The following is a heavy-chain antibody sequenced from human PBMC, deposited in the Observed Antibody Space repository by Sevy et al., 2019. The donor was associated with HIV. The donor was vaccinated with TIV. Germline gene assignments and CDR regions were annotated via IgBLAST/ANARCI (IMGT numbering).Heavy chain of an antibody. CDR1: GFTFSNYG. CDR2: IRYDGSDK. Sequence: GGSLRLSCAASGFTFSNYGMHWVRQVPGKGLELVTFIRYDGSDKYYAASVKGRFTISRDDSKNTLYLQMDSLRPEDTAIYYCAKDLAGPGRRYFDYWGQGTLVTVSS. V-gene: IGHV3-30*02. CDR3: AKDLAGPGRRYFDY. D-gene: IGHD6-13*01. J-gene: IGHJ4*02.